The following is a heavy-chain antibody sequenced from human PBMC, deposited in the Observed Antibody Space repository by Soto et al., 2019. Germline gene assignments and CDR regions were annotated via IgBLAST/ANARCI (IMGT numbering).Heavy chain of an antibody. CDR1: GFTFSSYA. J-gene: IGHJ4*02. D-gene: IGHD5-18*01. CDR2: ISGSGGST. V-gene: IGHV3-23*01. Sequence: HPGGSLRLSCAASGFTFSSYAMSWVRQAPGKGLEWVSAISGSGGSTYYADSVKGRFTISRDNSKNTLYLQMNSLRAEDTAVYYCXKDAYSYGYVGLYYFDYWGQGTLVTVSS. CDR3: XKDAYSYGYVGLYYFDY.